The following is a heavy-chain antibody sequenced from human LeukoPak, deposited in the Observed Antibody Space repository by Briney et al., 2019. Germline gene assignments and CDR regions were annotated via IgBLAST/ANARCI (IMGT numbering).Heavy chain of an antibody. J-gene: IGHJ4*02. D-gene: IGHD3-9*01. Sequence: SETLSLTCTVSGGSISSYYWSWIRQPAGKGLEWIGRIYTSGSTNYNPSLKSRVTMSVDTSENQFSLKLSSVTAADTAVYYCARGDILTGYYHYWGQGTLVTVSS. CDR1: GGSISSYY. CDR2: IYTSGST. V-gene: IGHV4-4*07. CDR3: ARGDILTGYYHY.